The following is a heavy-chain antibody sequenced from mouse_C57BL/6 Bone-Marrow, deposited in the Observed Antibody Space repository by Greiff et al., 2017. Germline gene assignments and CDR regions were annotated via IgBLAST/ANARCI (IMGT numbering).Heavy chain of an antibody. CDR3: ARERNYYGSSYNWYFDV. CDR2: IDPSDSYT. CDR1: GYTFTSYW. J-gene: IGHJ1*03. V-gene: IGHV1-69*01. D-gene: IGHD1-1*01. Sequence: QVQLQQPGAELVMPGASVKLSCKASGYTFTSYWMHWVKQRPGQGLEWIGEIDPSDSYTNYNQQFKGKSTLTVDKSSSTAYMQLSSLTSEDSAVYYCARERNYYGSSYNWYFDVWGTGTTVTVSS.